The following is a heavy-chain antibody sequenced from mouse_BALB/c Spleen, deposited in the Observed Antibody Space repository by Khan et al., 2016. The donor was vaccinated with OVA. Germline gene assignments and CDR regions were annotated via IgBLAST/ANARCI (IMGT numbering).Heavy chain of an antibody. CDR1: GFTIKDSY. D-gene: IGHD1-1*02. CDR3: ASMVGK. CDR2: IDPPNGHT. Sequence: EVQLQESGAELVKSGATVKLSCTASGFTIKDSYMHWLKQRPEQGLEWLGRIDPPNGHTNYDPQFQGKATITADTTSNTAYRQLISLTSEDTAVYYCASMVGKWGQGTTITVSS. J-gene: IGHJ2*01. V-gene: IGHV14-3*02.